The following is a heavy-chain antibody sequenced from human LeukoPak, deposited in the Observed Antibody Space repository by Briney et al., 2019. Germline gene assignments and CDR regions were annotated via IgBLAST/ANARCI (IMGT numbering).Heavy chain of an antibody. V-gene: IGHV5-51*01. Sequence: GESLKISCKGSGYSFTSYWIGWVRQMPEKGLEWMGIIYPGDSDTRYSPSFQGQVTISADKSISTAYLQWSSLKASDTAMYYCARRSDFWSGTIYPPNYWGQGTLVTVSS. CDR1: GYSFTSYW. CDR2: IYPGDSDT. D-gene: IGHD3-3*01. J-gene: IGHJ4*02. CDR3: ARRSDFWSGTIYPPNY.